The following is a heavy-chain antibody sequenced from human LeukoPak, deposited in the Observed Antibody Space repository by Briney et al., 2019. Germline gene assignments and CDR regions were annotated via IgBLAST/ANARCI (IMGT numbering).Heavy chain of an antibody. D-gene: IGHD3-22*01. Sequence: PGGSLRLSCAASGFTFSSYGMHWVRQAPGKGLEWVAFIRYDGSNKYYADSVKGRFTISRDNSKNTLHLQMNSLRAEDTAVYYCAKQVSEWLLLYYFDYWGQGTLVTVSS. V-gene: IGHV3-30*02. CDR3: AKQVSEWLLLYYFDY. CDR2: IRYDGSNK. CDR1: GFTFSSYG. J-gene: IGHJ4*02.